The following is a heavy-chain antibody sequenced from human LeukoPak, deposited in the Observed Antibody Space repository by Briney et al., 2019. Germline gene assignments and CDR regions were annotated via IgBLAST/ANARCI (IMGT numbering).Heavy chain of an antibody. CDR3: ARSRAAATTIDY. V-gene: IGHV5-51*01. J-gene: IGHJ4*02. D-gene: IGHD6-13*01. CDR1: GYSFTTHW. Sequence: GESLKISCKASGYSFTTHWIGWVRQMPGKGLEWMGIIYPGDSDTRYSPSFQGHVTISADKSISTAYLQWSSLKASDTAMYFCARSRAAATTIDYWGQGTLVTVSS. CDR2: IYPGDSDT.